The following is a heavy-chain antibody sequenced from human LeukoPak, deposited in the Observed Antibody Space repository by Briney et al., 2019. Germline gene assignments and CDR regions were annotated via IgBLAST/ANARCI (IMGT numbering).Heavy chain of an antibody. Sequence: GGSLRLSCATSGFTFSDYWMSWVRQAPGKGLEWVASIKEDGRGEYYVGSVRGRFTISRDNAKNSLYLHMNTLRAEDTAVYYCAREGYCSGNKCSGFDYWGQGALVTVSS. CDR2: IKEDGRGE. V-gene: IGHV3-7*01. D-gene: IGHD2-15*01. CDR3: AREGYCSGNKCSGFDY. J-gene: IGHJ4*02. CDR1: GFTFSDYW.